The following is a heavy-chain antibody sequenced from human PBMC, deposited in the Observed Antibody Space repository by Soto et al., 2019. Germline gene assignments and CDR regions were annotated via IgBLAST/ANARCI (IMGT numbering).Heavy chain of an antibody. CDR2: IIAGSGDKT. D-gene: IGHD6-13*01. V-gene: IGHV3-23*01. CDR1: GFTFSSYA. CDR3: ANFMSSRGFDY. Sequence: EVQLLESGGGLVQPGGSLRLSCAASGFTFSSYAMNWVRQAPGKGLEWVSVIIAGSGDKTYYADSVKGRFTICRDNSKSTVYLQMSSLRAEDTAIYYCANFMSSRGFDYWGQGTLVTVSS. J-gene: IGHJ4*02.